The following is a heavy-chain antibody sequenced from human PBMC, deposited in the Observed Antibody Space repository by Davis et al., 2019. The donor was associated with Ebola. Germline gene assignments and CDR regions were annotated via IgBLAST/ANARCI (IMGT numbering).Heavy chain of an antibody. V-gene: IGHV1-2*04. D-gene: IGHD3-10*01. Sequence: ASVKVSCKASGYTFTGYYMHWVRQAPGQGLEWMGWINPNSGGTNYAQKFQGWVTMTRDTSISTAYMELSRLRSDDTAVYYCARDRYGSGSYWTYYYMDVWGKGTTVTVSS. J-gene: IGHJ6*03. CDR1: GYTFTGYY. CDR2: INPNSGGT. CDR3: ARDRYGSGSYWTYYYMDV.